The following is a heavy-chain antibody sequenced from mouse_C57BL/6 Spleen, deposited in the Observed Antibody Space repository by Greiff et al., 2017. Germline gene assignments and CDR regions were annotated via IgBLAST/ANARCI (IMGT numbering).Heavy chain of an antibody. CDR2: ILPGSGST. V-gene: IGHV1-9*01. CDR3: ARGVYYDYDGGAMDH. J-gene: IGHJ4*01. Sequence: VKLVESGAELMKPGASVKLSCKATGYTFTGYWIEWVKQRPGHGLEWIGDILPGSGSTNYNEKFKGKAPFTADTSANTAYMQLSSLTTEDSAIYYGARGVYYDYDGGAMDHWGQGTSVTVSS. D-gene: IGHD2-4*01. CDR1: GYTFTGYW.